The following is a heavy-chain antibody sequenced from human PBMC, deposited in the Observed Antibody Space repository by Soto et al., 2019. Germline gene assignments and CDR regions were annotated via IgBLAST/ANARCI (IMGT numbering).Heavy chain of an antibody. V-gene: IGHV3-21*01. D-gene: IGHD4-4*01. CDR1: GFTFSSYS. J-gene: IGHJ6*03. Sequence: GGSLRLSCAASGFTFSSYSMNWVRQAPGKGLEWVSSISSSSSYIYYADSVKGRFTISRDNAKNSLYLQMNSLRAEDTAVYYCARMRPPTSNSLPYYYYYMDVWGKGTTVTVSS. CDR2: ISSSSSYI. CDR3: ARMRPPTSNSLPYYYYYMDV.